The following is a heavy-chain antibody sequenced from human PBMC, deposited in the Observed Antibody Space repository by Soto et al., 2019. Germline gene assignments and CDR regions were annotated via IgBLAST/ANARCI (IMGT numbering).Heavy chain of an antibody. D-gene: IGHD3-22*01. CDR2: ISYDGSNK. CDR1: GFTFSSYG. J-gene: IGHJ4*02. V-gene: IGHV3-30*18. CDR3: ANSRHRITMIVVALDY. Sequence: QVQLVESGGGVVQPGRSLRLSCAASGFTFSSYGMHWVRQAPGKGLEWVAVISYDGSNKYYADSVKGRFTISRDNSKNTLYMQMNSLRAEDTAVYYCANSRHRITMIVVALDYWGQGTLVTVSS.